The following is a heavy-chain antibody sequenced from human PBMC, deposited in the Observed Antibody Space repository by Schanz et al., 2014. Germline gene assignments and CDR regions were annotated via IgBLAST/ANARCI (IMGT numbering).Heavy chain of an antibody. V-gene: IGHV1-46*01. Sequence: QVQLLQSGAEVKKPGASMKVSCKASGYTFVSYSMHWVRQAPGQGLEWMGMINPSGGSTTYAQKFQGRVTITADKSTFTAYIDVSSLRSEDTAVYYCASSGAGYSSSWDFDYWGQGTLVTVSS. CDR3: ASSGAGYSSSWDFDY. CDR1: GYTFVSYS. J-gene: IGHJ4*02. D-gene: IGHD6-13*01. CDR2: INPSGGST.